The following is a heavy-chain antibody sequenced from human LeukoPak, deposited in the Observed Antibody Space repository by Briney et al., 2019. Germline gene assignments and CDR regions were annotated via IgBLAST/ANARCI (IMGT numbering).Heavy chain of an antibody. CDR2: IYPGDSDT. V-gene: IGHV5-51*01. J-gene: IGHJ4*02. D-gene: IGHD2-2*01. Sequence: PGESLKISCRGSGYSFNSFWIGWVRQMPGKGLEWMGIIYPGDSDTRYGPSFQGQVAISADKSISTAYLQWSSLKASDTAMYYCARYFGYCSSTSCYAYFDYWGQGTLVTVSS. CDR3: ARYFGYCSSTSCYAYFDY. CDR1: GYSFNSFW.